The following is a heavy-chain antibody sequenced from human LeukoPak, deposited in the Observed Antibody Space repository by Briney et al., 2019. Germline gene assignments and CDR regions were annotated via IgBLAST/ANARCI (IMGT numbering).Heavy chain of an antibody. CDR3: ERGRSYDILTDSPEPFDY. J-gene: IGHJ4*02. Sequence: SETLSLTCAVYGGSFSGYYWSWIRQPPGKGLECIGEINHSAGTKYNPPLKSRVTIPVHTSMNQFSLKLSSLTAADTAVFFFERGRSYDILTDSPEPFDYWGQGTLVTVSS. CDR2: INHSAGT. D-gene: IGHD3-9*01. CDR1: GGSFSGYY. V-gene: IGHV4-34*01.